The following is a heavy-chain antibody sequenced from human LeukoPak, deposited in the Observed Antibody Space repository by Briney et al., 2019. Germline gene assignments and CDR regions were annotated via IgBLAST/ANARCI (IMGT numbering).Heavy chain of an antibody. V-gene: IGHV4-39*07. CDR1: GGSISSSSYY. D-gene: IGHD5-18*01. CDR3: ARDLQLWFGWFDP. CDR2: IYYSGST. Sequence: SETLSLTCTVSGGSISSSSYYWGWIRQPPGKGLEWIGSIYYSGSTYYNPSLKSRVTISVDTSKNQFSLKLSSVTAADTAVYYCARDLQLWFGWFDPWGQGTLVTVSS. J-gene: IGHJ5*02.